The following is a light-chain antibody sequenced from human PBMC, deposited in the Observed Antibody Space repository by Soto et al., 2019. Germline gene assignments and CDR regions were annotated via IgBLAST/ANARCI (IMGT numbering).Light chain of an antibody. V-gene: IGLV2-14*03. Sequence: QSALTQPASVSGSPGQSITISCTGTSSDVGGYNYVSWYQQHPGKAPKLMIYDVTHRPSGVSNRFSDSKSGNTASLTISGLQAEDEADYYCSSYTSSGTLFYVFGSGTKLTVL. CDR3: SSYTSSGTLFYV. CDR1: SSDVGGYNY. CDR2: DVT. J-gene: IGLJ1*01.